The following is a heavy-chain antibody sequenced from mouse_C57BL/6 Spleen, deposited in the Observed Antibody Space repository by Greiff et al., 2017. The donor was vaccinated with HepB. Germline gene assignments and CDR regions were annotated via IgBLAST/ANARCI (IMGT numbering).Heavy chain of an antibody. D-gene: IGHD1-1*01. CDR2: INPGSGGT. CDR1: GYAFTNYL. Sequence: QVQLKESGAELVRPGTSVKVSCKASGYAFTNYLIEWVKQRPGQGLEWIGVINPGSGGTNYNEKFKGKATLTADKSSSTAYMQLSSLTSEDSAVYFCAREGYYYGSSPFDYWGQGTTLTVSS. V-gene: IGHV1-54*01. CDR3: AREGYYYGSSPFDY. J-gene: IGHJ2*01.